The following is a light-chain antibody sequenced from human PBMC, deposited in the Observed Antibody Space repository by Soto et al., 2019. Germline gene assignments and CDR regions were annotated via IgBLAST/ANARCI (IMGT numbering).Light chain of an antibody. CDR2: GAS. V-gene: IGKV3-15*01. J-gene: IGKJ1*01. CDR3: QQYNNWPLT. CDR1: QSVSSN. Sequence: EIVMTQSPATLSVSPGERATLSCRASQSVSSNLAWYQQKPGQAPRLLTYGASTRATGIPARFSGSGSGTEFTLTISSLQSEDFAVYYCQQYNNWPLTFGQGTKVDIK.